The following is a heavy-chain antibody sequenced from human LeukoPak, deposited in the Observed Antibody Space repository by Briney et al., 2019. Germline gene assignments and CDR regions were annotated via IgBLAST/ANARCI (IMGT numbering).Heavy chain of an antibody. J-gene: IGHJ4*02. CDR3: ARPYSSKGYYFDY. V-gene: IGHV3-11*04. D-gene: IGHD6-13*01. CDR2: ISSSGSTI. Sequence: PRGSLRLSCAASGFTLSDYYMSWIRQAPGKGLEWVSYISSSGSTIYYADSVKGRFTISRDNAKNSLYLQMNSLRAEDTAVYYCARPYSSKGYYFDYWGQGTLVTVSS. CDR1: GFTLSDYY.